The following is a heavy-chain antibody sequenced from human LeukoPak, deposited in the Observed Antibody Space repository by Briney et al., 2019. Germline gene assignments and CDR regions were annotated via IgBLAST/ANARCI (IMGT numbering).Heavy chain of an antibody. CDR2: FDPEDGET. J-gene: IGHJ4*02. Sequence: ASVKVSCKVSGYTLTELSMHWVRQAPGKGLEWMGGFDPEDGETIYAQKFQGRVTMTEDTSTDTAYMELSSLRSEDTAVYYCARDRNEAHPTPRHGSCHDYWGQGTLVTVSS. D-gene: IGHD2-15*01. CDR3: ARDRNEAHPTPRHGSCHDY. V-gene: IGHV1-24*01. CDR1: GYTLTELS.